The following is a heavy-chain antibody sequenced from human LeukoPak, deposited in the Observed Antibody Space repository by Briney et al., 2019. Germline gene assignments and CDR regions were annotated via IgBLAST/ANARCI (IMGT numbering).Heavy chain of an antibody. CDR2: INWNGGST. Sequence: GGSLRLSCAASGFTFDDYGMSWVRQAPGKGLEWVSGINWNGGSTGYADSVKGRFTISRDNAKNSLYLQMNSLRAEDTALYHCARASHYDILTGFDYWGQGTLVTVSS. V-gene: IGHV3-20*01. CDR3: ARASHYDILTGFDY. J-gene: IGHJ4*02. CDR1: GFTFDDYG. D-gene: IGHD3-9*01.